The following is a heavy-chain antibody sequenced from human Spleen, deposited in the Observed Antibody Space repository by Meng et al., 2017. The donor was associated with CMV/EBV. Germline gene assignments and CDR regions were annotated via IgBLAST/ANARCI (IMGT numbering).Heavy chain of an antibody. Sequence: GGSLRPSCAASAFTFDDYAMHWARQAPGKGLEWVSGISWNSNSIGYADSVRGRFTISRDNAKNSLYLQMNSVRPEDMALYYCAKGARDAFDLWGQGTMVTVSS. V-gene: IGHV3-9*03. CDR2: ISWNSNSI. CDR3: AKGARDAFDL. J-gene: IGHJ3*01. CDR1: AFTFDDYA.